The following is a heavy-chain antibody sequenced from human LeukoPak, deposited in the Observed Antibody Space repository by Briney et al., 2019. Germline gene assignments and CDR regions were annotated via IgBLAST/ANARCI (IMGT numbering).Heavy chain of an antibody. Sequence: ASVKVSCKASGGTFSSTTINWVRQAPAQGLEWMRGITPIFLTPNYAQKFQGRVTITAVESMSTAYMELSSLRSEDTAVYYCARGWLAETTVVTPYNYWGQGTLVTVSS. CDR2: ITPIFLTP. J-gene: IGHJ4*02. D-gene: IGHD2-21*02. CDR1: GGTFSSTT. CDR3: ARGWLAETTVVTPYNY. V-gene: IGHV1-69*01.